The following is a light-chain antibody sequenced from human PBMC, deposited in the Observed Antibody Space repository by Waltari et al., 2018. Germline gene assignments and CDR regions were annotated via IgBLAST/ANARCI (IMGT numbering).Light chain of an antibody. J-gene: IGKJ2*01. Sequence: EIVLTQSPATLSLSPGERATLSCRASQSVSSYLAWYQQKSGQAPMLLIYDASNRATGIPARFSGSGSGTDFTLTISSLEPEDFAVYYCQQRSNWPRTFGQGTKLEMK. V-gene: IGKV3-11*01. CDR3: QQRSNWPRT. CDR1: QSVSSY. CDR2: DAS.